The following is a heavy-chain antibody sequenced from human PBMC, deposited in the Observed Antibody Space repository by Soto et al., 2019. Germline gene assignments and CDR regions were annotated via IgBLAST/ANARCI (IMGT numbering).Heavy chain of an antibody. D-gene: IGHD5-12*01. CDR2: IYHSGST. J-gene: IGHJ5*02. V-gene: IGHV4-4*02. CDR3: ARDPINVPGFDP. CDR1: SGSISSSNW. Sequence: SETLSLTCAVSSGSISSSNWWSWVRQPPGKGLEWIGEIYHSGSTNYNPSLKSRVTISVDKSKNQFSLKLSSVTAADTAVYYCARDPINVPGFDPWGQGTLVTVSS.